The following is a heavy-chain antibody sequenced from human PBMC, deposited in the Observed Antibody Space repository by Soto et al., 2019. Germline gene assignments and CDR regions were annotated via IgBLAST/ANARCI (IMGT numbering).Heavy chain of an antibody. J-gene: IGHJ4*02. CDR2: IYYSGST. CDR3: ARAVLPATAPFDY. D-gene: IGHD2-2*01. V-gene: IGHV4-59*01. Sequence: QVQLQESGPRLVKPSETLSLTCIVSGGSISNYYWSWIRQPPGKGLEWIGYIYYSGSTNYNTSLQSRVTISVDTSKIQFSLKLSSVTAADTAVYYCARAVLPATAPFDYWGQGTLVTVSS. CDR1: GGSISNYY.